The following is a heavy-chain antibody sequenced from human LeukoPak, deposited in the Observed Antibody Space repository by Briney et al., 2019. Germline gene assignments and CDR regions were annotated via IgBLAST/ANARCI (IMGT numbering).Heavy chain of an antibody. J-gene: IGHJ4*02. CDR1: GGSFSGYC. V-gene: IGHV4-34*01. CDR3: ARDGYNWEGYFDY. Sequence: SETLSLTCAVYGGSFSGYCWSWIRQPPGKGLEWIGEINHSGSTNYNPSLKSRVTISVDTSKNQFSLKLSSVTAADTAVYYCARDGYNWEGYFDYWGQGTLVTVSS. D-gene: IGHD5-24*01. CDR2: INHSGST.